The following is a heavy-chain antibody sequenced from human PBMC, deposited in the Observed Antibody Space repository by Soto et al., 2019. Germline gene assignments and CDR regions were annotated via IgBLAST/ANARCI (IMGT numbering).Heavy chain of an antibody. CDR2: IWYDGSNK. CDR3: ARDRGYYGSGSSFDY. V-gene: IGHV3-33*01. J-gene: IGHJ4*02. CDR1: GFTFSSYG. Sequence: QVQLVESGGGVVQPGRSLRLSCAASGFTFSSYGMHWVRQAPGKGLEWVAVIWYDGSNKYYADSVKGRFTISRDNSKNTLYLQMNSLRAEDTAVYYCARDRGYYGSGSSFDYWGQGTLVTVSS. D-gene: IGHD3-10*01.